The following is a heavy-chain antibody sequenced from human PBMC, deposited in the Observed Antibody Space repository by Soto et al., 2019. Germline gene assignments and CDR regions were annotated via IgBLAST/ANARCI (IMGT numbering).Heavy chain of an antibody. J-gene: IGHJ6*02. CDR1: GTIFSSYT. CDR3: ARGLGGRMDD. V-gene: IGHV1-69*08. CDR2: IIPILGET. D-gene: IGHD3-16*01. Sequence: QVQLVQSGAEVKKPGSSVRVSCKASGTIFSSYTIRWVRQAPGQGLEWMGRIIPILGETNSAQKFQDRVTLTADKYTNTAYMELNSLRLEDTAVYYCARGLGGRMDDWGQGTTVTVSS.